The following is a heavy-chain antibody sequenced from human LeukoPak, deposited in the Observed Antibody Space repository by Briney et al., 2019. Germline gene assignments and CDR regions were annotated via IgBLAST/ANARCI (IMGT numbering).Heavy chain of an antibody. Sequence: SQTLSLTCTVSGGSISRDGHYWSWLRQYPGKGLESIGSVSSSGTTTYNPSLKSRVTISLDTSQNQFSLNLRSLTAADTAVYYFAREMVRDAFDIWGQGTMVTVSS. CDR3: AREMVRDAFDI. D-gene: IGHD2-8*01. CDR2: VSSSGTT. CDR1: GGSISRDGHY. J-gene: IGHJ3*02. V-gene: IGHV4-31*03.